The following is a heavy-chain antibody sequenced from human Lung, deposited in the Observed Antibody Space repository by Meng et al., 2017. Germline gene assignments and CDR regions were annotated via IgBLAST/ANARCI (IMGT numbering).Heavy chain of an antibody. CDR1: VGSISTSGYY. CDR3: VRSSAWVRTGFDP. D-gene: IGHD6-19*01. CDR2: IGHSGFT. Sequence: LGGWGPGRVKPSEALSPPCSVSVGSISTSGYYWGWIRQPPGKGLEWIGSIGHSGFTYYTPSLKSRVAVSLDTSKSQFSLMLTSVTAADTAVYYCVRSSAWVRTGFDPWGQGTLVTVSS. J-gene: IGHJ5*02. V-gene: IGHV4-39*01.